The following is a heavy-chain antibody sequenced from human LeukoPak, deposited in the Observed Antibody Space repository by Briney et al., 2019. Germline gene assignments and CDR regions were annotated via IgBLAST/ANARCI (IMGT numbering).Heavy chain of an antibody. CDR3: AKESSGYDLYFDY. J-gene: IGHJ4*02. D-gene: IGHD5-12*01. Sequence: SGGSLRLSCAASGFTFSSYGMHWVRQAPGKGLEWVAVISYDGSNKYYADSVKGRLTISRDNSKNTLYLQMNSLRAEDTAVYYCAKESSGYDLYFDYWGQGTLVTVSS. CDR1: GFTFSSYG. CDR2: ISYDGSNK. V-gene: IGHV3-30*18.